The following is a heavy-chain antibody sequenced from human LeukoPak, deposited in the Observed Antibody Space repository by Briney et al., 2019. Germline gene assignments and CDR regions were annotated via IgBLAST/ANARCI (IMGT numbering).Heavy chain of an antibody. CDR3: ASFDYYDSSGYQGDFDY. CDR1: GFTFSSYW. J-gene: IGHJ4*02. D-gene: IGHD3-22*01. Sequence: GGSLRLSCAASGFTFSSYWMSWVRQAPGKGLEWVANIKQDGSEKYYVDSVKGRFTISRDNAKNSLYLQMNNLRAEDTAVYYCASFDYYDSSGYQGDFDYWGQGTLVTVSS. V-gene: IGHV3-7*01. CDR2: IKQDGSEK.